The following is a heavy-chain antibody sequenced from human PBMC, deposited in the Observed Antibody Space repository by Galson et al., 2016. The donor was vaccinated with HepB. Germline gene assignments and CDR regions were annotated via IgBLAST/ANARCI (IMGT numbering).Heavy chain of an antibody. CDR2: ISTKNGNT. D-gene: IGHD6-19*01. CDR1: GYTFTSYA. V-gene: IGHV1-18*01. CDR3: ASEPGYSSGWDHYFRDSYGMDV. Sequence: SVKVSCKASGYTFTSYAISWVRQAPGQGLEWMGWISTKNGNTKYVQKLQDRVTMTTDTSSSTAYLELRSLTTDDTAVYYCASEPGYSSGWDHYFRDSYGMDVWGQGTTVTGSS. J-gene: IGHJ6*02.